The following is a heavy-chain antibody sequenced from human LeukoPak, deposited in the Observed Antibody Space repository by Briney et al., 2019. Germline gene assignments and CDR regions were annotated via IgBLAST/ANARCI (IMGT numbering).Heavy chain of an antibody. CDR2: IYSGGST. J-gene: IGHJ4*02. CDR1: GFTVSTNF. D-gene: IGHD2-15*01. V-gene: IGHV3-66*01. Sequence: GGSLRLSCAASGFTVSTNFLTWVRQAPEKGLEWVSFIYSGGSTYYADSVKGRFTISRDNSKNTLYLQMNSLRAEDTAVYYCAGYCSGGSCYDWGQGTLVTVSS. CDR3: AGYCSGGSCYD.